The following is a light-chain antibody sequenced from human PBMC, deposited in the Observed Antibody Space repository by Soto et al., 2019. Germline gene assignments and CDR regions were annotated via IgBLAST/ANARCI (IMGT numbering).Light chain of an antibody. CDR1: QSVSSNN. CDR3: QQYGRSPFT. V-gene: IGKV3-20*01. J-gene: IGKJ3*01. Sequence: EIVLTQSPGTLSLSPGERATLSCRASQSVSSNNLAWYQQRPGQAPRVVIYGASTRATGIPERFSGSGSGTDITLTISRLEPEDFAVYYCQQYGRSPFTFGPGPKVDIK. CDR2: GAS.